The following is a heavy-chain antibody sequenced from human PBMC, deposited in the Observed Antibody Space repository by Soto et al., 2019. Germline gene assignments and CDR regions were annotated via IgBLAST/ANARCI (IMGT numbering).Heavy chain of an antibody. CDR1: GFSLSTSGVG. V-gene: IGHV2-5*02. Sequence: QITLKESGPTLVKPTQTLTLTCTFSGFSLSTSGVGVGWIRQPPGKALEWLALIYWDDDKRYSPSLRSRLTISKDTYKNKVVLTMTNMAPVDTATYHCIQSRCGGDCLQSYASHYYYGMDVWGQGTTVTVSS. CDR2: IYWDDDK. CDR3: IQSRCGGDCLQSYASHYYYGMDV. D-gene: IGHD2-21*02. J-gene: IGHJ6*02.